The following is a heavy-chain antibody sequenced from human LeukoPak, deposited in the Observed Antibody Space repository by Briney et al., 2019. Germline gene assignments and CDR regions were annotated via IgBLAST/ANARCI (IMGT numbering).Heavy chain of an antibody. D-gene: IGHD2-15*01. CDR1: GFTFSSYS. CDR2: ISSSSSYI. CDR3: ARVDCSGGSCYYGY. V-gene: IGHV3-21*01. J-gene: IGHJ4*02. Sequence: SLRXSCAASGFTFSSYSMNWVRQAPGKGLEWVSSISSSSSYIYYADSVKGRFTISRDNAKNSLYLQMNSLRAEDTAVYYCARVDCSGGSCYYGYWGQGTLVTVSS.